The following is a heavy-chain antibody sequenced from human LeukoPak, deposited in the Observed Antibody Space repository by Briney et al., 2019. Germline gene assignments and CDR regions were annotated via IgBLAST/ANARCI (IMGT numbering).Heavy chain of an antibody. CDR1: GGSFSGYY. V-gene: IGHV4-34*01. D-gene: IGHD6-19*01. CDR2: INHSGST. J-gene: IGHJ4*02. CDR3: AREYKGWYYFDY. Sequence: PSETLSLTCAVYGGSFSGYYWSWIRQPPGKGLEWIGEINHSGSTNYNPSLKSRVTISVDTSKNQFSLKLSSVTAADTAVYYCAREYKGWYYFDYWGQGTLVTVSS.